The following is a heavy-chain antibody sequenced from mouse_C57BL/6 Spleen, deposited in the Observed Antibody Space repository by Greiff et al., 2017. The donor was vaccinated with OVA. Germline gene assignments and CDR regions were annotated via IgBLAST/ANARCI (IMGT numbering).Heavy chain of an antibody. D-gene: IGHD1-1*01. CDR1: GYTFTDYN. CDR2: INPNNGGT. CDR3: AGSYYGSTLFDY. V-gene: IGHV1-22*01. J-gene: IGHJ2*01. Sequence: VQLQQSGPELVKPGASVKMSCKASGYTFTDYNMHWVKQSHGKSLEWIGDINPNNGGTSYNQKFKGKATLTVNKSSSTAYMELRSLTSEDSAVYYCAGSYYGSTLFDYWGQGTTLTVSS.